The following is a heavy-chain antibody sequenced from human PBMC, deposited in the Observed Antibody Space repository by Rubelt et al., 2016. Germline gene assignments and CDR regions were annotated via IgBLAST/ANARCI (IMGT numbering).Heavy chain of an antibody. CDR3: ARGGYCSSTSCYSWFDP. J-gene: IGHJ5*02. D-gene: IGHD2-2*02. CDR1: GYSISSGYY. CDR2: IYHSGST. V-gene: IGHV4-38-2*02. Sequence: QVQLQESGPGLVKPSETLSLTCTVSGYSISSGYYWGWIRQPPGKWLEWIGSIYHSGSTYYNPSLTSRVTISVDTSKNQFSLKLSSVTAADTAVYYCARGGYCSSTSCYSWFDPWGQGTLVTVSS.